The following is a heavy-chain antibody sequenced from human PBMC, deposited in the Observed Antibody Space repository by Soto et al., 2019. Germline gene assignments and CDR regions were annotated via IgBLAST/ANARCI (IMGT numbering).Heavy chain of an antibody. CDR1: GASITTKS. CDR3: ERGLNWSPYFDH. D-gene: IGHD1-1*01. CDR2: LYYSGTT. Sequence: QVKLQESGPGLVKPSETLSLTCTVSGASITTKSWNWVRQSPGKGLEWIGYLYYSGTTNYNPSLKSRVTISIDTSKNHSSLNLTSVTAADTAIYYCERGLNWSPYFDHWGQGTRVTVSS. J-gene: IGHJ4*02. V-gene: IGHV4-59*01.